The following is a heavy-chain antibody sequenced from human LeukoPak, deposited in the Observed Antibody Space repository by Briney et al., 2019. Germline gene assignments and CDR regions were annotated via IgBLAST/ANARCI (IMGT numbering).Heavy chain of an antibody. CDR2: ISASGTLT. D-gene: IGHD6-25*01. Sequence: PGESLRLSCAASGFTFSSYEMNWVRQAPGKGLEWISYISASGTLTHYADSVEGRFTISRDNAKNSLFLQMNSLRGEDSAVYYCARDGTPIYSSGWVYMDVWGKGTTVTVSS. CDR3: ARDGTPIYSSGWVYMDV. V-gene: IGHV3-48*03. J-gene: IGHJ6*04. CDR1: GFTFSSYE.